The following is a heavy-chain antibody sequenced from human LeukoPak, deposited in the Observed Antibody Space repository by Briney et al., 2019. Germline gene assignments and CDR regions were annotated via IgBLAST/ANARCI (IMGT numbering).Heavy chain of an antibody. CDR3: AREGSDQLSKDFDY. D-gene: IGHD2-2*01. CDR2: IGPRNSAA. CDR1: GFTFTGHY. J-gene: IGHJ4*02. Sequence: ASVKVSCKSAGFTFTGHYIHWVRQAPGQGHEWRGYIGPRNSAASYAEKFQGRVTMTRDTSLSTAYMELSRLTSDDTAVYYCAREGSDQLSKDFDYWGQGTLVTVSS. V-gene: IGHV1-2*02.